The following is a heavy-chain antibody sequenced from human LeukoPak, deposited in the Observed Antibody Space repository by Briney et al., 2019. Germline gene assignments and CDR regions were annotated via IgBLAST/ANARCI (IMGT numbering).Heavy chain of an antibody. V-gene: IGHV4-31*03. D-gene: IGHD3-16*01. CDR3: ARDTILRSYYYYGMDV. CDR2: IYYSGST. CDR1: GGSISSGGYY. Sequence: ASETLSLTCTVSGGSISSGGYYWSWIRQHPGKGLEWIGYIYYSGSTYYNPSLKSRVTISVDTSKNQFSLKLSSVTAADTAVYYCARDTILRSYYYYGMDVWGQGTTVTVSS. J-gene: IGHJ6*02.